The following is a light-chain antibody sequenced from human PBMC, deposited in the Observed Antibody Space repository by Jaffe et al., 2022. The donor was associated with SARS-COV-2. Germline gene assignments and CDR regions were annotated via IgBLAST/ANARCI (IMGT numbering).Light chain of an antibody. CDR1: QDIRTY. J-gene: IGKJ5*01. Sequence: DIQLTQSPSFLSASVGDRVTITCRASQDIRTYLAWYQHKPGRAPSLLIYLASTLQSGVPSRFSGGGSGTEFTLTISSLQPEDFATYHCQQLNSYPITFGQGTRLDIK. CDR2: LAS. V-gene: IGKV1-9*01. CDR3: QQLNSYPIT.